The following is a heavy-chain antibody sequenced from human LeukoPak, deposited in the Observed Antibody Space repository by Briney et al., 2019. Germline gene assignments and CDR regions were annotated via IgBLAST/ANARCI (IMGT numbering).Heavy chain of an antibody. D-gene: IGHD3-3*01. CDR3: AREGGFYRPLDY. CDR2: VHLDGRT. V-gene: IGHV4-34*10. Sequence: SETLSLTCAVYGGSFSGYYWSWVRQPPGKGLEWIGEVHLDGRTNYNPSLKSRLTMSVDLSENHISLKLTSVTAADTAVYYCAREGGFYRPLDYSGQGTLVTVSS. CDR1: GGSFSGYY. J-gene: IGHJ4*02.